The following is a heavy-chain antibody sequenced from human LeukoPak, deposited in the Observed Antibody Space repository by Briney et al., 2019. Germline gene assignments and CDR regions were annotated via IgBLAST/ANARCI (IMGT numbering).Heavy chain of an antibody. CDR1: GDSVSSNSAA. V-gene: IGHV6-1*01. D-gene: IGHD3-22*01. J-gene: IGHJ3*02. CDR3: ARDLRGYYDSSGYHRASAFDI. Sequence: SQTLSLTCAISGDSVSSNSAAWNWIRQSPSRGLEWLGRTYYRSKWYNDYAVSVKSRITINPDTSKNQFSLQLNSVTPEDTAVYYCARDLRGYYDSSGYHRASAFDIWGQGTMVTVSS. CDR2: TYYRSKWYN.